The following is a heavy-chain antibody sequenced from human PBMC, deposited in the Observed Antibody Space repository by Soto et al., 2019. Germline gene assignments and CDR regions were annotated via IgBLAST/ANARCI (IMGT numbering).Heavy chain of an antibody. D-gene: IGHD2-2*01. CDR3: AREALEYQMLGWFDP. J-gene: IGHJ5*02. CDR1: GGSIGHYH. CDR2: FFYSGRT. V-gene: IGHV4-59*01. Sequence: SETLSLTCTVSGGSIGHYHWSWIRQPPGKGLEWIGHFFYSGRTNYNPSLKSRVTMSVDTSKNQFSLKLTSVTAADTAVYYCAREALEYQMLGWFDPWGQGTLVTVS.